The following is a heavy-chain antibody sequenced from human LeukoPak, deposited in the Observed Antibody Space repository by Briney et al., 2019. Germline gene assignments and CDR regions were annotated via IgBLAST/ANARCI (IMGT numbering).Heavy chain of an antibody. CDR2: INPNSGGT. J-gene: IGHJ5*02. V-gene: IGHV1-2*02. CDR3: ARVAYYGSGQFDP. CDR1: GYTFTGYY. D-gene: IGHD3-10*01. Sequence: ASVKVSCKASGYTFTGYYMHWVRQAPGQGLEWMGWINPNSGGTNYAQKFQGRVTMTRNTSISTAYMELSSLRSEDTAVYYCARVAYYGSGQFDPWGQGTLVTVSS.